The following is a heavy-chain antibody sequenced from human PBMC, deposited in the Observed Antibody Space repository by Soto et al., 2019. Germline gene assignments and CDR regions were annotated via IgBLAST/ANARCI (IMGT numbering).Heavy chain of an antibody. CDR1: GYTFTSYG. Sequence: ASVKVSCKASGYTFTSYGISWVRQAPGQGLEWMGWISAYNGNTNYAQKLQGRVTMTTDTSTSTAYMELRSLRSDDTAVYYCARDQPPFTYYYDSSGPFTLDYYYYGMDVWGQGTTVTVSS. CDR2: ISAYNGNT. CDR3: ARDQPPFTYYYDSSGPFTLDYYYYGMDV. J-gene: IGHJ6*02. D-gene: IGHD3-22*01. V-gene: IGHV1-18*01.